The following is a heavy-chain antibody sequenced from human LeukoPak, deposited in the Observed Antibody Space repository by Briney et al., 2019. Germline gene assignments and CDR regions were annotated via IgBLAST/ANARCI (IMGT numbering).Heavy chain of an antibody. CDR3: GTLGVVWEVDY. Sequence: GGSLRLSCGASGFTFSRYWMFWVRQAPGKELVWVSRINSDGTSTNYADSVKGRFTISRDNTRSTLYLQMNSLRPEDTAVYYCGTLGVVWEVDYWGQGALVTVSS. CDR2: INSDGTST. CDR1: GFTFSRYW. J-gene: IGHJ4*02. D-gene: IGHD1-26*01. V-gene: IGHV3-74*01.